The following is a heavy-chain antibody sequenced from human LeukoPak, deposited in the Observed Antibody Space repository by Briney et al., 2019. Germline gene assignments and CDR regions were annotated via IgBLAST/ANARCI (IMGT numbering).Heavy chain of an antibody. CDR3: ARLGVTAGFDY. CDR2: INSGGSST. CDR1: GFTFSSNA. Sequence: GGSLRLSCAASGFTFSSNAMTWVRHAPGKGLVWVSRINSGGSSTSHADSVKGRFTISRDNAKNTLYLQVNSLRAEDTAVYYCARLGVTAGFDYWGQGTLVTVSS. J-gene: IGHJ4*02. V-gene: IGHV3-74*01. D-gene: IGHD4-23*01.